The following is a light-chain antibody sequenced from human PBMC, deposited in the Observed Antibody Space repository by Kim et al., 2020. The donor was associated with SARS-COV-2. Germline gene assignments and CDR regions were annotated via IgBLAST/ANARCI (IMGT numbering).Light chain of an antibody. V-gene: IGKV1-39*01. Sequence: DIQMTQSPSSLSASLGDRVTMTCRASQSISSNLNWYQQKPGNAPKVLIYATSSLQSGVPSRFTGSGSGTDFTLTISSLQPEDFATYYCQQSYAVPYTFGQGTKLEI. J-gene: IGKJ2*01. CDR2: ATS. CDR1: QSISSN. CDR3: QQSYAVPYT.